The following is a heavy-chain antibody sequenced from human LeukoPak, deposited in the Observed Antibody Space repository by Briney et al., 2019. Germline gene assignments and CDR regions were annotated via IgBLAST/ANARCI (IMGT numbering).Heavy chain of an antibody. CDR2: IIPIFGTA. CDR1: GYTFTRYY. Sequence: ASVKVSCKASGYTFTRYYLHWVRQAPGQGLEWMGGIIPIFGTANYSQKFQGRVTITADESTSKDYMELSSLRSEDTAVYYCARDSGTSWGMDVWGQGTTVTVSS. CDR3: ARDSGTSWGMDV. J-gene: IGHJ6*02. D-gene: IGHD3-10*01. V-gene: IGHV1-69*13.